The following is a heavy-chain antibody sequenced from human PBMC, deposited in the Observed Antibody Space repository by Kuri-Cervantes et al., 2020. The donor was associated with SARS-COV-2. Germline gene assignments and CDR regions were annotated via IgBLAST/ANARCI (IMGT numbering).Heavy chain of an antibody. CDR3: VRVNEGFGESDYYYGLDV. Sequence: SVKVSCKASGDTLNTDAISWVRQAPGQGLEWMGRFIPIVNLVKYAQKFQGRVTITADQSTGTVYLDLSSLRFDDTATYYCVRVNEGFGESDYYYGLDVWGQGTTVTVSS. V-gene: IGHV1-69*04. D-gene: IGHD3-10*01. J-gene: IGHJ6*02. CDR2: FIPIVNLV. CDR1: GDTLNTDA.